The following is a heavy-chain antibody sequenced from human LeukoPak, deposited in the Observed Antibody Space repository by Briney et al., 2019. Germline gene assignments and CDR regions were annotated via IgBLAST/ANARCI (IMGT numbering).Heavy chain of an antibody. D-gene: IGHD6-19*01. CDR2: IYSGGST. CDR3: ASLILSGWYDGQYFQH. J-gene: IGHJ1*01. CDR1: GFTVSSNY. Sequence: GGSLRLSCAASGFTVSSNYMSWVRQAPGKGLEWVSVIYSGGSTYYADSVKGRFTISRDNSKNTLYLQMNSLRAEDTAVYYCASLILSGWYDGQYFQHWGQGTLVTVSS. V-gene: IGHV3-53*01.